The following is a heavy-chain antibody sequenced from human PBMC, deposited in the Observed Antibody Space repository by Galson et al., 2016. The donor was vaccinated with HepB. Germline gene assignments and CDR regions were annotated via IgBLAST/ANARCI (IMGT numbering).Heavy chain of an antibody. Sequence: SLRLSCAASGFIFSSYGMHWVRQAPGKGLEWVAVIWFDGSDKYYADSVKGRFTISRDNSKNTVSLQLNSLRAGDTAVYYCAGEYLGGFGDYVPLFDSWGQGTLVTVSS. V-gene: IGHV3-33*01. CDR3: AGEYLGGFGDYVPLFDS. CDR1: GFIFSSYG. CDR2: IWFDGSDK. D-gene: IGHD3-16*01. J-gene: IGHJ4*02.